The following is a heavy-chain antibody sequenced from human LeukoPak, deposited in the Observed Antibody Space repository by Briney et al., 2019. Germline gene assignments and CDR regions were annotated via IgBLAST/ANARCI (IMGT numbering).Heavy chain of an antibody. Sequence: GASVKVSCKASGYTFTSYDINWVRQATGQGLEWMGRINPNSGGTNYAQKFQGRVTMTRDTSISTAYMELSRLRSDDTAVYYCATGTYYYDSSGYYPDYFDYWGQGTLVTVSS. J-gene: IGHJ4*02. CDR3: ATGTYYYDSSGYYPDYFDY. CDR1: GYTFTSYD. D-gene: IGHD3-22*01. CDR2: INPNSGGT. V-gene: IGHV1-2*06.